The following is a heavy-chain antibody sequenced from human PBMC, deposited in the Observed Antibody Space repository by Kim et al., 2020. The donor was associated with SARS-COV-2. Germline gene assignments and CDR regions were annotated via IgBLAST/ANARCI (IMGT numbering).Heavy chain of an antibody. D-gene: IGHD1-7*01. CDR3: ARDKTKLDY. CDR2: IWKDGSNK. Sequence: GGSLRLSCAGSGFTFSTYGIHWVRQAPGKGLEWVALIWKDGSNKYYADSVKGRFTISRDNSKNTVYLQMNSLRVEDTAVYYCARDKTKLDYWGQGTLVSVSS. J-gene: IGHJ4*02. CDR1: GFTFSTYG. V-gene: IGHV3-33*01.